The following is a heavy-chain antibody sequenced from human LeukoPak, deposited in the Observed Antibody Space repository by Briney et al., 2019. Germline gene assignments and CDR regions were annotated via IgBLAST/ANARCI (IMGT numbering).Heavy chain of an antibody. CDR1: GGSISSYY. V-gene: IGHV4-59*01. CDR3: ARGGSYYDFWSGYYDYYYYMDV. Sequence: SETLSLTCSVSGGSISSYYWSWIRQPPGKGLEWIGYIYDSGSASYNPSLQSRVTISIDTSKNQFSLRLTSVTAADTAVYYCARGGSYYDFWSGYYDYYYYMDVWGKGTTVTVSS. CDR2: IYDSGSA. J-gene: IGHJ6*03. D-gene: IGHD3-3*01.